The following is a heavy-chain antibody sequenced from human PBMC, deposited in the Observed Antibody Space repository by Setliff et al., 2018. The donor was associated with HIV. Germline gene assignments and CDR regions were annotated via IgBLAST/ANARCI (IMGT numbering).Heavy chain of an antibody. D-gene: IGHD1-1*01. CDR1: GYSFTNYY. CDR2: ISPGGGST. J-gene: IGHJ6*03. Sequence: ASVKVSCKASGYSFTNYYIHWVRQAPGQGLEWMGKISPGGGSTSKEPKFQGRFTMTRDTSTSTVYMELSSLRSEDTAVYYCARGPLVFPTHYYMDLWGKGTTGTVSS. CDR3: ARGPLVFPTHYYMDL. V-gene: IGHV1-46*01.